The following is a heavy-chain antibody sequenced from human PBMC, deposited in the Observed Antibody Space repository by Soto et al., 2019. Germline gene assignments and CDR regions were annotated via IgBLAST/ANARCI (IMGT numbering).Heavy chain of an antibody. CDR3: ARAPDYYDSSGYND. V-gene: IGHV4-34*01. CDR2: INHSGST. CDR1: GGSFSGYY. D-gene: IGHD3-22*01. Sequence: SETLSLTCAVYGGSFSGYYWSWIRQPPGKGLEWIGEINHSGSTNYNPSLKSRVTISVDTSKNQFSLKLSSVTAADTAVYYCARAPDYYDSSGYNDWGQGTLVTVSS. J-gene: IGHJ4*02.